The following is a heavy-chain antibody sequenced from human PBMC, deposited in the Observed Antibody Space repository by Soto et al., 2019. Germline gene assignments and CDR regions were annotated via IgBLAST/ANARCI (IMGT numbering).Heavy chain of an antibody. V-gene: IGHV4-39*01. CDR1: GGSISSSSYY. CDR3: ARHSSTGAGYFDY. CDR2: IYYSGST. Sequence: PSETLSLTCTVSGGSISSSSYYWGWIRQPPGKGLEWIGSIYYSGSTYYNPSLKSRVTISVDTSKNQSSLKLSSVTAADTAVYYCARHSSTGAGYFDYWGQGTLVTVSS. D-gene: IGHD1-26*01. J-gene: IGHJ4*02.